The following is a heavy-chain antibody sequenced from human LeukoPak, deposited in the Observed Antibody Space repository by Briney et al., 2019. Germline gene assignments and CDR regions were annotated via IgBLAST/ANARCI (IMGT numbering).Heavy chain of an antibody. CDR3: AREERYSSAYISVYYYMDV. CDR1: GGSISSSSYY. Sequence: SETLSLTCTVCGGSISSSSYYWGWIRQPPGKGLELIGSIYYSGSTYYNPSLKSRVTISVDTSKNQFSLKLSSVTYADTAVYYCAREERYSSAYISVYYYMDVWGKGTTVTVSS. V-gene: IGHV4-39*07. CDR2: IYYSGST. D-gene: IGHD5-18*01. J-gene: IGHJ6*03.